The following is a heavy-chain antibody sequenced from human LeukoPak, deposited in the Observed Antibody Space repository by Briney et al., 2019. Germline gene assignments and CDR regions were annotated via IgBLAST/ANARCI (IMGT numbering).Heavy chain of an antibody. V-gene: IGHV4-39*01. Sequence: SETLSLTCTVSGGSISSSSYYWGWIRQPPGKGLEWIGSIYYSGSTYYNPSLKSRVTISVDTSKNQFSLKLSSVTAADTSVYYCAISPIVLMVYAIGSYFDYWGQGTLVTVSS. D-gene: IGHD2-8*01. CDR1: GGSISSSSYY. CDR3: AISPIVLMVYAIGSYFDY. J-gene: IGHJ4*02. CDR2: IYYSGST.